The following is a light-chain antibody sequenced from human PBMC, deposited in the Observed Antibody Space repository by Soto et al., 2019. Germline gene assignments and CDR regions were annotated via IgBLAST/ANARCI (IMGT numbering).Light chain of an antibody. CDR3: HSRA. Sequence: DIHMTQSPSTLSGSVGDIFTITCRASQTISSWLAWYKQKPGKAPKLLIYKASTLKSGVPSRFSGSGSETEFTITISRLQPDDFATYFCHSRAFGQGTRLEIK. CDR2: KAS. J-gene: IGKJ5*01. CDR1: QTISSW. V-gene: IGKV1-5*03.